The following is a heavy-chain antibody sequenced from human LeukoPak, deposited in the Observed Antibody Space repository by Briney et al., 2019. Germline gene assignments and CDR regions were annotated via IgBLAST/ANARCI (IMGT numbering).Heavy chain of an antibody. V-gene: IGHV3-23*01. J-gene: IGHJ4*02. CDR3: AKDPLHVLRYFDFDY. CDR2: ISGSGGST. CDR1: GFTFSSYA. D-gene: IGHD3-9*01. Sequence: PGGSLRLSCAASGFTFSSYAMSWVRQAPGKGLEWVSAISGSGGSTYYADSMKGRFTISRDNSKNTLCLQMNSLRAEDTAVYYCAKDPLHVLRYFDFDYWGQGTLVTVSS.